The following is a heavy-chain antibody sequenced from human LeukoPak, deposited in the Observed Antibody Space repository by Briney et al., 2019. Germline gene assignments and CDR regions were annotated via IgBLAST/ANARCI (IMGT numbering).Heavy chain of an antibody. CDR3: ASVVGATPEYYLHY. D-gene: IGHD1-26*01. V-gene: IGHV4-38-2*01. J-gene: IGHJ4*02. CDR2: IYHSGST. CDR1: GYSISSGYY. Sequence: SETLSLTCAVSGYSISSGYYWGWIRQPPGKGLEWIGSIYHSGSTYYNPSLKSRVAISVDTSKNQFSLKLSSLTAADTPVYYCASVVGATPEYYLHYWGQGTLVTVPS.